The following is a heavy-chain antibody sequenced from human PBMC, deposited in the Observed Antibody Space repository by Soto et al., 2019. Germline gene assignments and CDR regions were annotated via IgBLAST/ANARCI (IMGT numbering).Heavy chain of an antibody. Sequence: PSETLSLTCAVYGGSFSGYYWSWIRQPPGKGLEWIGEINHSGSTNYNPSLKSRVTISVDTSKNQFSLKLSSVTAADTAVYYCARGNSPYYDILTGPPDRYFDYWGQGTLVTVSS. V-gene: IGHV4-34*01. D-gene: IGHD3-9*01. J-gene: IGHJ4*02. CDR1: GGSFSGYY. CDR3: ARGNSPYYDILTGPPDRYFDY. CDR2: INHSGST.